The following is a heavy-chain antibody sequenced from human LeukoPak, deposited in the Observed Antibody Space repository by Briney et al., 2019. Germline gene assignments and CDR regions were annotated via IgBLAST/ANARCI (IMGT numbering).Heavy chain of an antibody. Sequence: GGSLRLSRAASGFSFSSYTMNWVRQAPGKGLEWVSSISSSSSYIYYADSVKGRFTISRDNAKNSLYLQMNSLRAEDTAVYYCAREGGYDFWSGPGMDVWGQGTTVTVSS. CDR2: ISSSSSYI. CDR3: AREGGYDFWSGPGMDV. V-gene: IGHV3-21*01. CDR1: GFSFSSYT. J-gene: IGHJ6*02. D-gene: IGHD3-3*01.